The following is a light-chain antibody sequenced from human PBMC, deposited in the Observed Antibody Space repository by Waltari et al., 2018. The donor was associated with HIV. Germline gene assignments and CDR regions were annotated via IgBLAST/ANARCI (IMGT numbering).Light chain of an antibody. CDR3: QQYNSKAYPT. CDR1: PSISSW. V-gene: IGKV1-5*03. J-gene: IGKJ1*01. Sequence: DIQMTQSPSTLSASVGDRVTITCRASPSISSWLAWYQQKPGKAPKLLISKLSTLESGVPSRFSGSGSGTEFTLTISSLQPDDYATYYCQQYNSKAYPTFGQGTKVEVK. CDR2: KLS.